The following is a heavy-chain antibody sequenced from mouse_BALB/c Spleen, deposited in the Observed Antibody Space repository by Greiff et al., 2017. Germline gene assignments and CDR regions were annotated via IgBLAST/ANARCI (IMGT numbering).Heavy chain of an antibody. CDR1: GFSLTSYG. V-gene: IGHV2-4-1*01. J-gene: IGHJ4*01. Sequence: QVQLQQSGPGLVQPSQSLSITCTVSGFSLTSYGVHWVRQSPGKGLEWLGGIWTGGSTNYNAAFISRLSISKDNSKSQVFFKMNSLQADDTAIYYGARNCATMVVADYYSMDYWGQGTSVTVSS. CDR2: IWTGGST. CDR3: ARNCATMVVADYYSMDY. D-gene: IGHD1-1*01.